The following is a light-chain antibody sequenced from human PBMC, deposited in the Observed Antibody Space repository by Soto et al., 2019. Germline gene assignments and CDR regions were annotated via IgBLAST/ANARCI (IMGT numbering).Light chain of an antibody. CDR3: SSYTSSSTYV. J-gene: IGLJ1*01. CDR1: SSEVGGYNY. Sequence: QSALTQPASVSGSPGQSITISCTGTSSEVGGYNYVSWYQQHPGKAPKLMIYDVSNRPSGVSNRFSGSKSGNTASLTISGLQADDEADYYCSSYTSSSTYVFGTGTKVTVL. V-gene: IGLV2-14*01. CDR2: DVS.